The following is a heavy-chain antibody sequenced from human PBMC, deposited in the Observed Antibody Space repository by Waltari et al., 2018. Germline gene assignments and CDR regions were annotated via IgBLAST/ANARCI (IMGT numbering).Heavy chain of an antibody. J-gene: IGHJ3*01. CDR2: IKHAANI. D-gene: IGHD5-12*01. V-gene: IGHV4-34*01. Sequence: QVQLQQWGAEMLKPSETLSLTCGVRGGSFSSYYWSWLRQSPGTGLEWIGEIKHAANIHYNPSFKSRVTMSSDTARNQFSLKGKSVVAADTAVYFCARISGLDYATPMWGLGTVVTVSS. CDR3: ARISGLDYATPM. CDR1: GGSFSSYY.